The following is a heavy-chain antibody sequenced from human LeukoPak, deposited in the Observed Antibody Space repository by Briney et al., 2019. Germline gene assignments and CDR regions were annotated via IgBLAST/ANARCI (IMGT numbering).Heavy chain of an antibody. CDR2: ISGTSSTM. V-gene: IGHV3-48*04. CDR1: GFTFSSYS. Sequence: GGSLRLSCAASGFTFSSYSMNWVRQAPGKGLDWVSYISGTSSTMHYADSVKGRFTISRDNAKNSLYLQMNSLRPEDTAVYYCAKDNNYYDSGGYYYYWGQGTLVTVSS. D-gene: IGHD3-22*01. CDR3: AKDNNYYDSGGYYYY. J-gene: IGHJ4*02.